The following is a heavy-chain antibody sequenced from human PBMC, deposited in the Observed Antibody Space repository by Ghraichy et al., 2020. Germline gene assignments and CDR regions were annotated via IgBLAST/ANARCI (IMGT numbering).Heavy chain of an antibody. V-gene: IGHV3-23*01. J-gene: IGHJ3*02. CDR2: MSGSGGST. CDR1: GFTFSSYA. Sequence: GGSPRLSCAASGFTFSSYAMSWVRQAPGKGLEWVSGMSGSGGSTHYADSVKGRFTISRDNSKNTLYLQMNSLRAEDTAVYYCATSRGGDSDDAFDIWGQGIMVTVSS. CDR3: ATSRGGDSDDAFDI. D-gene: IGHD2-21*02.